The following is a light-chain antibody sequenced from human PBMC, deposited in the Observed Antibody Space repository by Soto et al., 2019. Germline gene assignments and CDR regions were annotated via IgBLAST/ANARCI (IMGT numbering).Light chain of an antibody. Sequence: DIQLPQSPSSLSASVGDRVTITCLASQYVDRYLNWYQQKPGKAPQVLIYATSNLQSGVPSRFSGSGSGTDFTLTINSLQPEDFATYHCQQSYSSPRTFGQGTKVDI. J-gene: IGKJ1*01. CDR1: QYVDRY. CDR3: QQSYSSPRT. CDR2: ATS. V-gene: IGKV1-39*01.